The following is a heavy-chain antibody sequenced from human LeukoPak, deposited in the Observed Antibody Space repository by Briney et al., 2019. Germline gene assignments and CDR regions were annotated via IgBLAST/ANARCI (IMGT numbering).Heavy chain of an antibody. D-gene: IGHD3-9*01. CDR2: ISWNSGSI. V-gene: IGHV3-9*01. CDR1: GFTFDDYA. J-gene: IGHJ3*02. Sequence: GGSLRLSCAASGFTFDDYAMHWVRQAPGKGLEWVSGISWNSGSIGYADSVKGRFTISRDNAKNSLYLQMNSLRAEDTALYYCAKDRYFDWLYAFDIWGQGTMVTVSS. CDR3: AKDRYFDWLYAFDI.